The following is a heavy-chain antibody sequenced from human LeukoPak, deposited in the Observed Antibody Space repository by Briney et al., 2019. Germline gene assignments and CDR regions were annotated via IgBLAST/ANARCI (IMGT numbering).Heavy chain of an antibody. CDR3: ARESPDSSGYEYYYYMDV. J-gene: IGHJ6*03. Sequence: SQTLSLTCTVSGGSISSGSYYWSWIRQPAGKGLEWIGRIYTSWSTNYNPSLKSRVTISVDTSKNQFSLKLSSVTAADTAVYYCARESPDSSGYEYYYYMDVWGKGTTVTVSS. CDR2: IYTSWST. CDR1: GGSISSGSYY. D-gene: IGHD3-22*01. V-gene: IGHV4-61*02.